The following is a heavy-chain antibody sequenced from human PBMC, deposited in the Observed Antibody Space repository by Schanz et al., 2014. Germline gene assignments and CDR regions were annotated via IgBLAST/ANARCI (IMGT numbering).Heavy chain of an antibody. CDR1: GDTFSKYN. CDR3: TRLRRADPNGFDV. Sequence: QVQLVQSGPEVKKPGSSAKVSCQAFGDTFSKYNIMWVRQVPGQGLEWLGRIMPLRGIGNNAWKFQDRLTITADKSMNITYMELSSLGTEDTAVYYCTRLRRADPNGFDVGGQGTTVTVS. CDR2: IMPLRGIG. D-gene: IGHD6-19*01. V-gene: IGHV1-69*02. J-gene: IGHJ6*02.